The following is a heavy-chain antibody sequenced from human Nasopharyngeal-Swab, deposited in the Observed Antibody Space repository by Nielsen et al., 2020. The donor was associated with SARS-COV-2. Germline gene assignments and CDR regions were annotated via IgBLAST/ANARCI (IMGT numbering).Heavy chain of an antibody. V-gene: IGHV3-7*01. J-gene: IGHJ4*02. D-gene: IGHD2-2*01. CDR3: ARYCSTTSCPRGFDY. CDR2: IKQSGSGQ. Sequence: WIRQPPGKGLEWVAHIKQSGSGQYYVDSVKGRFTISRDNAKNSLSLQMNSLRAEDTAVHYCARYCSTTSCPRGFDYWGQGTLVTVSS.